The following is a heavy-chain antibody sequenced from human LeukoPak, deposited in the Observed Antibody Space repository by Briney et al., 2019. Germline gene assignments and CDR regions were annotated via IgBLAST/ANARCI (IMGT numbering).Heavy chain of an antibody. D-gene: IGHD5-24*01. J-gene: IGHJ4*02. CDR1: GFTFSSYS. CDR3: ARDGHNFGY. Sequence: GGSLRLSCAASGFTFSSYSMNWVREAPGKGLEWVSSISSSSSYIYYADSVKGLLTISRDNAKNSLNLQMNSLRAEDTAVYYCARDGHNFGYWGQGTLVTVSS. V-gene: IGHV3-21*01. CDR2: ISSSSSYI.